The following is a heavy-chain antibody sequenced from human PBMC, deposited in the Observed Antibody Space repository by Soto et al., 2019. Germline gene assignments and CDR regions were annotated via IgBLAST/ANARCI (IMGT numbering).Heavy chain of an antibody. CDR3: ARGVYYDSSGPSFDP. CDR1: GYPFTSYG. J-gene: IGHJ5*02. Sequence: XAVKVSCKASGYPFTSYGIIWVRQAPGQGLEWMGWISAYNGNTNYAQKLQGRVTMTTDTSTSTAYMELRSLRSDDTAVYYCARGVYYDSSGPSFDPWGQGTLVTVSS. V-gene: IGHV1-18*01. CDR2: ISAYNGNT. D-gene: IGHD3-22*01.